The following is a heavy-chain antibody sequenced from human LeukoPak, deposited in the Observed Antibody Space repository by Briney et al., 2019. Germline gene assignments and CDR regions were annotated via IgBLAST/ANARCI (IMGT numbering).Heavy chain of an antibody. J-gene: IGHJ4*02. CDR1: GYTFTSYA. CDR2: INAGNGNT. D-gene: IGHD3-22*01. Sequence: ASVKVSCKASGYTFTSYAMHWVRQAPGQRREWMGWINAGNGNTKYSQKFQGRVTITRDTSASTAYMELSSLRSEDTAVYYCASPSYYDSSGYYRFDYWGQGTLVTVSS. V-gene: IGHV1-3*01. CDR3: ASPSYYDSSGYYRFDY.